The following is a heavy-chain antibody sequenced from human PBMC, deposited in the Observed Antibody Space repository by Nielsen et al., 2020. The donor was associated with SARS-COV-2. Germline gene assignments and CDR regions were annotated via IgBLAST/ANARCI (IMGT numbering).Heavy chain of an antibody. J-gene: IGHJ6*02. V-gene: IGHV1-46*01. Sequence: WVGQAPGQGLEWMGIINPSGGSTTYAQRFQGRVTMTRDTSTSTVYMELSSLRAEDTAVYYCARERWFLMDVWGQGTTVTVSS. CDR2: INPSGGST. CDR3: ARERWFLMDV. D-gene: IGHD3-10*01.